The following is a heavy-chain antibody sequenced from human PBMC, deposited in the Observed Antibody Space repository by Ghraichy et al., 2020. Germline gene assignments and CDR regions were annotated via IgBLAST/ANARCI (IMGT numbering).Heavy chain of an antibody. D-gene: IGHD2-15*01. CDR1: GFTFSSYS. CDR3: ARGVVVVAANSLDY. Sequence: GGSLRLSCAASGFTFSSYSMNWVRQAPGKGLEWVSSISSSSSYIYYADSVKGRFTISRDNAKNSLYLQMNSLRAEDTAVYYCARGVVVVAANSLDYWGQGTLVTVSS. J-gene: IGHJ4*02. CDR2: ISSSSSYI. V-gene: IGHV3-21*01.